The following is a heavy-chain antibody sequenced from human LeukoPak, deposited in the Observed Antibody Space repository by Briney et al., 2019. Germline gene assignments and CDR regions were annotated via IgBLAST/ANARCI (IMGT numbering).Heavy chain of an antibody. J-gene: IGHJ4*02. V-gene: IGHV4-34*01. D-gene: IGHD3-22*01. CDR1: GGSFSGYY. Sequence: SETLSLTCAVYGGSFSGYYWSWIRQPPGKGLEWIGEINHSGSTNYNPSLKSRVTISGDTSKKQFSLKLSSVTAADTAVYYCATYYYGSSAPKRNYWGQGILVTVSS. CDR2: INHSGST. CDR3: ATYYYGSSAPKRNY.